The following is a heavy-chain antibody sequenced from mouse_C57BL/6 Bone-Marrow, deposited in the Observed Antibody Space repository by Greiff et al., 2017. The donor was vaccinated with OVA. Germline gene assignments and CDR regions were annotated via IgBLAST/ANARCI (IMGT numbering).Heavy chain of an antibody. V-gene: IGHV1-15*01. CDR3: TRVLFFAY. D-gene: IGHD2-14*01. J-gene: IGHJ3*01. CDR1: GYTFTDYE. Sequence: ESGAELVRPGASVTLSCKASGYTFTDYEMHWVKQTPVHGLEWIGAIDPETGGTAYNQKFKGKAILTADKSSSTAYMELRSLTSEDSAVYYCTRVLFFAYWGQGTLVTVSA. CDR2: IDPETGGT.